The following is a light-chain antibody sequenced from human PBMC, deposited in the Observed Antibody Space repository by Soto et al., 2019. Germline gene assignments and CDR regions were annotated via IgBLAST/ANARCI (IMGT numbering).Light chain of an antibody. CDR1: QSVLYSSNNKNY. J-gene: IGKJ3*01. CDR2: WAS. CDR3: QQYYSTPVT. V-gene: IGKV4-1*01. Sequence: DIVMTQSPDSLAVSLGERATINCKSSQSVLYSSNNKNYLAWYQQKPGQPPKLLIYWASTRESGVPDRFSGSGSGTDFTLTISSLQAEDEAFYYCQQYYSTPVTFGPGTKVDLK.